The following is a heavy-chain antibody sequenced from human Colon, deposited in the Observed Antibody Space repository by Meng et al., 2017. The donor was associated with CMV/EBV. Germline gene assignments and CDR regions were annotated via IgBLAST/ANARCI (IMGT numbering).Heavy chain of an antibody. CDR1: GYTFTGYC. V-gene: IGHV1-2*02. J-gene: IGHJ4*02. Sequence: QVLLVQSGAGVKKPGASGKVSCKASGYTFTGYCMYWVRQAPGQGLEWLGVINPITGGTNYAQKFQGRVTMTRDTSMNTAYMELSRLRSDDTAVYYCASLSGGDFDYWGQGTLVTVSS. D-gene: IGHD1-26*01. CDR2: INPITGGT. CDR3: ASLSGGDFDY.